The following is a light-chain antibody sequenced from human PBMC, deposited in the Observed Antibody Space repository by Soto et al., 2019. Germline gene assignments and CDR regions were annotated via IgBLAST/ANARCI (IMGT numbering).Light chain of an antibody. CDR2: DAS. Sequence: EIGLTQSPATLSLSPGERATLSCRASQSVSSHLAWYQQKVGQAPRLLIYDASNRATGIPARFSGSGSGTDFTLTISSLEPEDFAVYYCQQRSNWPLTFGGGTKVDNK. J-gene: IGKJ4*01. V-gene: IGKV3-11*01. CDR1: QSVSSH. CDR3: QQRSNWPLT.